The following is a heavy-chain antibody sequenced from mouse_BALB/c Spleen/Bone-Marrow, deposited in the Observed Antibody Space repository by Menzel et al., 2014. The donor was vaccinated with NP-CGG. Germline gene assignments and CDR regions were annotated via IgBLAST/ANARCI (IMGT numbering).Heavy chain of an antibody. J-gene: IGHJ1*01. CDR3: ERVYGWYFDV. D-gene: IGHD1-1*01. V-gene: IGHV5-6-3*01. Sequence: EVHLVESGGGLVQPGGSLKLSCVASGFTFSSYGMSWVRQTPDKRLELVATINNNGGSTYYPDSVKGQFTISSDNAKNNLNRQMRSLKSENKAKYYWERVYGWYFDVWGAGTTVTVSS. CDR1: GFTFSSYG. CDR2: INNNGGST.